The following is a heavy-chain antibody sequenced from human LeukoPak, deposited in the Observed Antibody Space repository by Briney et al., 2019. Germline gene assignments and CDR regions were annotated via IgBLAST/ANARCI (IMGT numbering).Heavy chain of an antibody. J-gene: IGHJ4*02. V-gene: IGHV3-66*01. CDR2: IYSGGNT. CDR3: AKGNQGAEGSGSYLVPLDD. Sequence: GGSLRLSCAASGFNFRSTYMSWVRQAPGKGLEWVSIIYSGGNTYYADSVKGRFTISRDNSKNTLYLQMNSLRAEDTAVYYCAKGNQGAEGSGSYLVPLDDWGQGTLVTVSS. CDR1: GFNFRSTY. D-gene: IGHD3-10*01.